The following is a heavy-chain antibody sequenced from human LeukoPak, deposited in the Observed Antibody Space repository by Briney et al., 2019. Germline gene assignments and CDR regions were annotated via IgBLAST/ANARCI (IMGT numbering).Heavy chain of an antibody. CDR1: GYTFTGYY. V-gene: IGHV1-2*02. CDR3: ARVTAAADYFDY. Sequence: ASVKVSCKASGYTFTGYYMHWVRQAPGQGLEWMGWINPNSGGTNYAQKFQGRVTMTRDTSISTAYMEQSRLRSDDTAVYYCARVTAAADYFDYWGQRTLVTVSS. D-gene: IGHD6-13*01. J-gene: IGHJ4*02. CDR2: INPNSGGT.